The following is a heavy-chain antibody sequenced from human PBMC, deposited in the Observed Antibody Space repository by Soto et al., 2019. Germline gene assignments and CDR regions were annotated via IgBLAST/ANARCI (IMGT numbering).Heavy chain of an antibody. V-gene: IGHV3-48*02. D-gene: IGHD4-4*01. J-gene: IGHJ5*02. CDR3: AREVVTVTTNWFDP. Sequence: GGSLRLSCAASGFTFSSYSMNWVRQAPGKGLEWVSYISSVSSTIYYADSVKGRFTIYRDNAKNSLYLQMNRLTDEDTAVYYCAREVVTVTTNWFDPWGQGTLVTVSS. CDR1: GFTFSSYS. CDR2: ISSVSSTI.